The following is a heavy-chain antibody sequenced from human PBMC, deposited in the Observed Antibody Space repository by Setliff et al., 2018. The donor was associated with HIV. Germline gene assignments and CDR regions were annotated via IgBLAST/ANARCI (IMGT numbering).Heavy chain of an antibody. CDR3: AKYSGGESDY. J-gene: IGHJ4*02. CDR2: IHYSGRI. Sequence: TSETLSLTCTVSGDSIRSNYWTWVRQPPGKGPEWIGNIHYSGRISYNPSLKSRVTMSLDATKNQFSLRLSSVTAADTAVYYCAKYSGGESDYWGQGTLVTVSS. D-gene: IGHD2-21*01. V-gene: IGHV4-59*01. CDR1: GDSIRSNY.